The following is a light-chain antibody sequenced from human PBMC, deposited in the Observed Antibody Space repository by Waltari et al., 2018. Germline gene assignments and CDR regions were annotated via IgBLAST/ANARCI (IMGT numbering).Light chain of an antibody. CDR3: QQYGSSVLYT. Sequence: RPPLSCRARQNLTKRYLAWYQQKPGQAPRLLIYGASSRAAGIPDRFSGSGSGTDFTLTISRLEPEDFAVYYCQQYGSSVLYTFGQGTKLEIK. CDR2: GAS. CDR1: QNLTKRY. V-gene: IGKV3-20*01. J-gene: IGKJ2*01.